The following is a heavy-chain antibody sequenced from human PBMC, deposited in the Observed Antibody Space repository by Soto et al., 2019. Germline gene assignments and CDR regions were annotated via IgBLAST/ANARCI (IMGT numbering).Heavy chain of an antibody. V-gene: IGHV3-30-3*01. J-gene: IGHJ4*02. CDR3: ARESIAVAGDLDY. CDR2: ISYDGSNK. CDR1: GFTFSSYA. D-gene: IGHD6-19*01. Sequence: QVKLVESGGGVVQPGRSLRLSCAASGFTFSSYAMHWVRQAPGKGLEWVAVISYDGSNKYYADSVKGRFTISRDNSKNTLYLQMNSLRAEDTAVYYCARESIAVAGDLDYWGQGTLVTVSS.